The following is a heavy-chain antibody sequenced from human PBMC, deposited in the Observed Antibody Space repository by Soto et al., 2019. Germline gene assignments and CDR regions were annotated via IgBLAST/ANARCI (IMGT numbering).Heavy chain of an antibody. V-gene: IGHV1-18*01. CDR3: ATGLLGYCSGGSCDAVS. CDR2: ISGDNGNT. CDR1: AYTFTNYA. J-gene: IGHJ5*02. Sequence: QVQLVQSGAEVKKPGASVRVSCQTSAYTFTNYAVSWVRQAPGQGLEWMGWISGDNGNTIYAQKFQGRVTMTTDTSTRKAYIELRSLRSDDTAVYYCATGLLGYCSGGSCDAVSWGQGTLVTVSS. D-gene: IGHD2-15*01.